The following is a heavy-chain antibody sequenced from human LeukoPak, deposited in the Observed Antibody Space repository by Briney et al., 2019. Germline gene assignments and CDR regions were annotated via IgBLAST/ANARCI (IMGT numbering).Heavy chain of an antibody. CDR1: AGSITTYY. J-gene: IGHJ6*03. CDR2: LDYKGSP. CDR3: AGGLLRGFYSASETHQEGYYPYYVDV. D-gene: IGHD3-10*01. V-gene: IGHV4-59*01. Sequence: PSAALSLPCTLSAGSITTYYWTWIRQPPGKGLEAIGYLDYKGSPNYNPSLQSRVTISVDTSKNQNSLKLSSVTAADTAVYYCAGGLLRGFYSASETHQEGYYPYYVDVWGKGTTVTVSS.